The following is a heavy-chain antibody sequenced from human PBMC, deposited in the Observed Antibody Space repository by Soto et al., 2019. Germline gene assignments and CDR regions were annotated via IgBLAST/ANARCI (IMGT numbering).Heavy chain of an antibody. V-gene: IGHV1-24*01. CDR1: GYTLTELS. CDR2: FDPEDGET. D-gene: IGHD3-10*01. Sequence: GASVKVSCKVSGYTLTELSMHWVRQAPGKGLEWMGGFDPEDGETIYAQKFQGRVTMTEDTSTDTAYMELSSLRSEDTAVYYCATDIEEYYYGSGSTQRFLNWGKGNLVTVSS. J-gene: IGHJ1*01. CDR3: ATDIEEYYYGSGSTQRFLN.